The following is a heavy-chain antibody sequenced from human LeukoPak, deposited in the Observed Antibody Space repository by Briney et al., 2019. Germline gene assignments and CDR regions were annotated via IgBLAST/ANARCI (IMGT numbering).Heavy chain of an antibody. CDR3: ARDLGRGYYYYGMDV. V-gene: IGHV1-18*01. Sequence: GASVKASCKASGYTFTSYGISWVRQAPGQGLEWMGWISAYNGNTNYAQKLQGRVTMTTDTSTSTAYMELRSLRSDDTAVYYCARDLGRGYYYYGMDVWGQGTTVTVSS. CDR1: GYTFTSYG. CDR2: ISAYNGNT. J-gene: IGHJ6*02.